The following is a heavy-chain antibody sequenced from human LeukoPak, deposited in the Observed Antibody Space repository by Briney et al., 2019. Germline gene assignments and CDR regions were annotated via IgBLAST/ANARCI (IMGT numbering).Heavy chain of an antibody. CDR1: GFSFNTYP. J-gene: IGHJ1*01. CDR3: AKPCGSESFYKANPH. D-gene: IGHD3-10*01. V-gene: IGHV3-30*18. Sequence: GRSLRLSCAASGFSFNTYPMHWVRQAPGKGLEWVAVISNDGNNKYYADSVKGRFTISRDNSNNTLSLQMNGLRVEDTAVYYCAKPCGSESFYKANPHWGRGTLVTVS. CDR2: ISNDGNNK.